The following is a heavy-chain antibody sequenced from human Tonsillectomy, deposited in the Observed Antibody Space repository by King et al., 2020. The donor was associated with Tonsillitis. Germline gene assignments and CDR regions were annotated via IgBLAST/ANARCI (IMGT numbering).Heavy chain of an antibody. V-gene: IGHV4-39*01. J-gene: IGHJ4*01. Sequence: LQLQESGPGLVKPSETLSLTCTVSGGSISSSSYYWGWIRQPPGMGLEWIGSIYYSGSTYYNPSLKSRVTISVDTSKNQFSLKLSSVTAADTAVYYCARRISSWLAADYWGHGTLVTVSS. D-gene: IGHD6-19*01. CDR2: IYYSGST. CDR3: ARRISSWLAADY. CDR1: GGSISSSSYY.